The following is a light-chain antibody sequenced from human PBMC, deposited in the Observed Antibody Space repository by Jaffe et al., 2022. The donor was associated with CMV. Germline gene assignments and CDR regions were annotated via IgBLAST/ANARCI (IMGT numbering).Light chain of an antibody. V-gene: IGKV3D-15*01. CDR1: QSVRTS. CDR2: GVT. J-gene: IGKJ4*01. Sequence: EVVMTQSPATLSVSPGERATLSCRASQSVRTSFAWYQQKPGQAPRLLIYGVTTRAAGTPARFSGTGSGTDFTLTISSLQSEDFAFYYCQQYNQWPLTFGGGTKVDLK. CDR3: QQYNQWPLT.